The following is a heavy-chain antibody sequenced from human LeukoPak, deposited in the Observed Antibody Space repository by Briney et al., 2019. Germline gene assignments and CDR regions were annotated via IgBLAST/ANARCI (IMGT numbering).Heavy chain of an antibody. Sequence: GASVKVSCKASGYTFTNYGISWVRQAPGQGLEWMGWISAYNGNTNYAQKLQGRVTMTTDTSTSTAYMELRSLRSDDTAVYYCARDTNSGYDYGRAFDIWGQGTMVTVSS. J-gene: IGHJ3*02. CDR1: GYTFTNYG. D-gene: IGHD5-12*01. CDR2: ISAYNGNT. V-gene: IGHV1-18*01. CDR3: ARDTNSGYDYGRAFDI.